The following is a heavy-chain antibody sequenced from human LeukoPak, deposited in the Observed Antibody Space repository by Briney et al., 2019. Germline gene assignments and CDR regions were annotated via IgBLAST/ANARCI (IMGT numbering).Heavy chain of an antibody. CDR3: ARELSPIAVAGTGVWFDP. J-gene: IGHJ5*02. CDR2: MNPNSGNT. V-gene: IGHV1-8*01. Sequence: GASVTVSCKASGYTFTSYDINWVRQATGQGLEWMGWMNPNSGNTGYAQKFQGRVTMTRNTSISTAYMELSSLRSEDTAVYYCARELSPIAVAGTGVWFDPWGQGTLVTVSS. CDR1: GYTFTSYD. D-gene: IGHD6-19*01.